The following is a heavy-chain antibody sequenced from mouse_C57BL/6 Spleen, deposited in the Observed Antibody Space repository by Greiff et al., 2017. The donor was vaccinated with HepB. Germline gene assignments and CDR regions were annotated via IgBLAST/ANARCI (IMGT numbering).Heavy chain of an antibody. CDR1: GYTFTSYW. J-gene: IGHJ3*01. V-gene: IGHV1-52*01. CDR3: ASYGSGAWFAY. CDR2: IDPSDSET. D-gene: IGHD1-1*01. Sequence: VQLQQSGAELVRPGSSVKLSCQASGYTFTSYWMQWVKQRHIQGLEWFGNIDPSDSETHYNQKFKDKATLLVDKSSSTADMQLSSLTAEDSAVYYGASYGSGAWFAYWGQGTLVTVSA.